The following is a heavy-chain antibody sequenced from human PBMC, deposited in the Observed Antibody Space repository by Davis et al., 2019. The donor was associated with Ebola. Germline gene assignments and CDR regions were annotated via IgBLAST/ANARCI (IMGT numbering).Heavy chain of an antibody. CDR3: AKDHRYCSSTSCYDLYYYYNGMDV. Sequence: GESLKISCAASGFTFSSYGMHWVRQAPGKGLEWVAVISYDGSNKYYADSVKGRFTISRDNSKNTLYLQMNSLRAEDTAVYYCAKDHRYCSSTSCYDLYYYYNGMDVWGQGTTVTVSS. J-gene: IGHJ6*02. V-gene: IGHV3-30*18. CDR1: GFTFSSYG. CDR2: ISYDGSNK. D-gene: IGHD2-2*01.